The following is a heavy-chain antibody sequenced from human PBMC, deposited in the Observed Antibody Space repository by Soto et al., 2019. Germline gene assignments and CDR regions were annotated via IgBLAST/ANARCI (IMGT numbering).Heavy chain of an antibody. CDR2: MHHSGSI. J-gene: IGHJ4*02. CDR1: GDSISNNKW. CDR3: ARLRDYYDSSGYYYGCYFDY. D-gene: IGHD3-22*01. V-gene: IGHV4-4*02. Sequence: SETLSLTCTVSGDSISNNKWWSWVRQPPGKGLEWIGEMHHSGSIHYNASLKSRATLSVDTSRNQFSLKLTSVTAADTAVYYCARLRDYYDSSGYYYGCYFDYWGQGTLVTVSS.